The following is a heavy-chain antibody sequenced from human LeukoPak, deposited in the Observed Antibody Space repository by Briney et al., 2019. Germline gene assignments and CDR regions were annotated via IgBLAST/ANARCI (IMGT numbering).Heavy chain of an antibody. CDR3: ARASSARVTRVDY. D-gene: IGHD4-17*01. Sequence: SETLSLTCTVSGGSISSYYWSWIRQPPGKGLEWIGYIYYSGSTNYNPSLKSRVTISVDTSKNQFSLKLSSVTAADTAAYYCARASSARVTRVDYWGQGTLVTVSS. J-gene: IGHJ4*02. V-gene: IGHV4-59*01. CDR2: IYYSGST. CDR1: GGSISSYY.